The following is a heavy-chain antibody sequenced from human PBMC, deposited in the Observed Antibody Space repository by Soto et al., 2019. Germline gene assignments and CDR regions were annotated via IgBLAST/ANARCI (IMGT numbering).Heavy chain of an antibody. CDR1: GGSLGSSSYY. Sequence: SETLSLTCTVSGGSLGSSSYYWGWIRQSPGKGLEWIGNIYYSGNTYYNPSLKSRVTISVDTSKNHFYLHLSSVTAADTAIFYCASIAAPGTTHFDFWGQGTLVTVSS. V-gene: IGHV4-39*02. CDR3: ASIAAPGTTHFDF. J-gene: IGHJ4*02. CDR2: IYYSGNT. D-gene: IGHD6-13*01.